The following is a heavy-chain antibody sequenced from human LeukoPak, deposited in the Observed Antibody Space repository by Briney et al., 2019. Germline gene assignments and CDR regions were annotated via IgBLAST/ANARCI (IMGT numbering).Heavy chain of an antibody. D-gene: IGHD5-24*01. J-gene: IGHJ6*03. CDR2: ISSSGGTM. CDR3: ARDPGEMATKAYYYYMDV. Sequence: GGSLRLSCAASGFTFSSNEMNWVRQAPGKGLEWVSYISSSGGTMFYADSVKGRFTISRDNSKNTLYLQMNSLRAEDTAVYYCARDPGEMATKAYYYYMDVWGKGTTVTVSS. V-gene: IGHV3-48*03. CDR1: GFTFSSNE.